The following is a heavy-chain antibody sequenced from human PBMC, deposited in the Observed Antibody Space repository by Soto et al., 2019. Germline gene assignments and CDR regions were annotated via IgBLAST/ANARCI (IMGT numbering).Heavy chain of an antibody. V-gene: IGHV4-30-4*01. Sequence: SETLSLTCTVSGGSISSGDYYWSWIRQPPGKGLEWIGYIYYSGSTYYNPSLRSRVTISVDTSKDQFSLKLSSVTAADTAVYYCARDQPFWSATDYYYGMDVWGQGTTVTVSS. D-gene: IGHD3-3*01. J-gene: IGHJ6*02. CDR1: GGSISSGDYY. CDR2: IYYSGST. CDR3: ARDQPFWSATDYYYGMDV.